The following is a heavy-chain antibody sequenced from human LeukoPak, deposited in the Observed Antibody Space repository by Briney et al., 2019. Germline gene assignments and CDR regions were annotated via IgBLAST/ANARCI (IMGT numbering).Heavy chain of an antibody. CDR2: ISDTGGST. D-gene: IGHD1-7*01. J-gene: IGHJ4*02. CDR3: AKEMSVWDYVRYFDY. CDR1: GFTFSSYA. Sequence: GGSLRLSCAGSGFTFSSYAMTWVRQALGKGPEWVSSISDTGGSTYYAASVKGRFTISRDNSKNTLYLQMNSLRAEDTAVYYCAKEMSVWDYVRYFDYWGQGTLVTVSS. V-gene: IGHV3-23*01.